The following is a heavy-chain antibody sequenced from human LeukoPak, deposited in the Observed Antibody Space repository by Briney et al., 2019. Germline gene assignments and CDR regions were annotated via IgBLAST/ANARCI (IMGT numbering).Heavy chain of an antibody. CDR1: GFXFSSYW. V-gene: IGHV3-7*05. CDR3: ATPMRFDY. CDR2: IKEDGSEK. Sequence: PGGSLRLSCAASGFXFSSYWMSWVRQAPGKGLEWVANIKEDGSEKYYVDSVKGRFTVFRDNAKKSLYLQMNSLRDEDTAVYYCATPMRFDYWGQGILVTVSS. J-gene: IGHJ4*02.